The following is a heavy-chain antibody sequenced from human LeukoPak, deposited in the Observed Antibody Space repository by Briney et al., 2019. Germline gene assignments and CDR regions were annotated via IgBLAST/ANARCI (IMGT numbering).Heavy chain of an antibody. Sequence: SETLSLTCTVPGGSISSGGYYWSWIRQPPGKGLEWIGYIYHSGSTYYNPSLKSRVTISVDRSKNQFSLKLSSVTAADTAVYYCARLYGNYYHYYYYMDVWGKGTTVTVSS. CDR1: GGSISSGGYY. CDR2: IYHSGST. V-gene: IGHV4-30-2*01. CDR3: ARLYGNYYHYYYYMDV. D-gene: IGHD4-11*01. J-gene: IGHJ6*03.